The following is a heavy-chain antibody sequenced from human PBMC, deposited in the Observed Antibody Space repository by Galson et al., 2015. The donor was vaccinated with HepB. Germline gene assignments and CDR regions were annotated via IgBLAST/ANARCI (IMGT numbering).Heavy chain of an antibody. CDR2: IWYDGSNK. J-gene: IGHJ5*02. Sequence: SLRLSCAASGFTFSSYGMHWIRQAPGKGLEWVAVIWYDGSNKYYADSVKGRFTISRDSSKNTLYLQMNSLRAEDTAVYYCARDYWWFDPWGQGTLVTVSS. CDR3: ARDYWWFDP. CDR1: GFTFSSYG. D-gene: IGHD2-15*01. V-gene: IGHV3-33*01.